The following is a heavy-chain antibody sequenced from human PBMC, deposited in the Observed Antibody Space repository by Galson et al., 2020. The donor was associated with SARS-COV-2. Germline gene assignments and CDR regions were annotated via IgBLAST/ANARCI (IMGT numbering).Heavy chain of an antibody. CDR2: ISDNSDDA. Sequence: GGSLRLSCVASGFTFSGRAMSWVRLPPGKGLEWVSSISDNSDDAHYADSVRGRFTISRDNSKNTLYLQMNSLRAEDTAVYYCARDQLNDYEDYYYGMDVWGQGTTVTVSS. CDR3: ARDQLNDYEDYYYGMDV. D-gene: IGHD4-17*01. CDR1: GFTFSGRA. J-gene: IGHJ6*02. V-gene: IGHV3-23*01.